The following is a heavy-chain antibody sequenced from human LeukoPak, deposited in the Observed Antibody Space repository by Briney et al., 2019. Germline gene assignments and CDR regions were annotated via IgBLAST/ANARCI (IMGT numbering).Heavy chain of an antibody. CDR3: ARSIGLTGGGVDV. Sequence: GGSLRLSCAASGFTISDYNMNWVRQTPGKGLEWVSYITDSGNTIHYADSVKGRFTISRDNAKNSLYLQMNSLRAEDTAVYYCARSIGLTGGGVDVWGQGTTVTVSS. CDR1: GFTISDYN. D-gene: IGHD3-9*01. V-gene: IGHV3-11*01. J-gene: IGHJ6*02. CDR2: ITDSGNTI.